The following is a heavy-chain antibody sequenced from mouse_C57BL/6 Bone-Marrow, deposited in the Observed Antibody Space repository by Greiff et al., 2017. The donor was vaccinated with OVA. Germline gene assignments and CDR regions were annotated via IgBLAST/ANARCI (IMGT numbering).Heavy chain of an antibody. D-gene: IGHD1-1*01. Sequence: QVHVKQPGAELVKPGASVKLSCKASGYTFTSYWMQWVKQRPGQGLEWIGEIDPSDSYTNYNQKFKGKATLTVDTSSSTAYMQLSSLTSEDSAVYYCARRVYYGSGQLCDYWGQGTTRTVSS. J-gene: IGHJ2*01. CDR3: ARRVYYGSGQLCDY. CDR2: IDPSDSYT. V-gene: IGHV1-50*01. CDR1: GYTFTSYW.